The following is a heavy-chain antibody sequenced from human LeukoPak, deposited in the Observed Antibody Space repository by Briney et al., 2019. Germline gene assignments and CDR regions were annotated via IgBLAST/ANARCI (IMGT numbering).Heavy chain of an antibody. CDR2: IYNSGST. CDR3: ARGFCSRWYYFDF. CDR1: GDSLTYYY. V-gene: IGHV4-4*07. D-gene: IGHD6-13*01. Sequence: SETLSLTCTVSGDSLTYYYWSWIRQPAGKGLEWIGRIYNSGSTDYNPSLKSRVTMSIDTSKNQFSLKLTSVTAADTAVYYCARGFCSRWYYFDFWGQGTLVTVSS. J-gene: IGHJ4*02.